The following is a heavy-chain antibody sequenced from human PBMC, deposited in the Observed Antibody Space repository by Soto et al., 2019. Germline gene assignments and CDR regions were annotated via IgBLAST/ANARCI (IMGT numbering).Heavy chain of an antibody. Sequence: SVKVSCKASGGTFSSYAISWVRQAPGQGLEWMGGIIPIFGTANYAQKFQGRVTITADESTSTAYMELSSLRSEDTAVYYCARVSREYYGSGSYSPFDYWGQGTLVTVST. CDR1: GGTFSSYA. CDR2: IIPIFGTA. J-gene: IGHJ4*02. V-gene: IGHV1-69*13. D-gene: IGHD3-10*01. CDR3: ARVSREYYGSGSYSPFDY.